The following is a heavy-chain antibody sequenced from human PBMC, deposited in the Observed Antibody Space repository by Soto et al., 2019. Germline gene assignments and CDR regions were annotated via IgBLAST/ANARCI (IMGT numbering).Heavy chain of an antibody. J-gene: IGHJ4*02. Sequence: SVKVSCKASGGTFSSYAISWVRQAPGQGLEWMGGIIPIFGTANYAQKFQGRVTITADESTSIAYMELSSLRSEDTAVYYCARHPASYYDSSGYYHYYFDYWGQGTLVTVSS. CDR2: IIPIFGTA. CDR3: ARHPASYYDSSGYYHYYFDY. V-gene: IGHV1-69*13. CDR1: GGTFSSYA. D-gene: IGHD3-22*01.